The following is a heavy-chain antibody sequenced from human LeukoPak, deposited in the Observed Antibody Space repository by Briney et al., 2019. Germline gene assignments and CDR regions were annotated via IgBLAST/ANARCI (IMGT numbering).Heavy chain of an antibody. J-gene: IGHJ5*01. CDR3: AKPISGGLAVTADWFHP. D-gene: IGHD6-19*01. Sequence: PGGSLRLSCSASGFAFSVYAMSWLRQPPGMGLEWVSTINANSGTTSYAASVRGRFTISRDNSKNTLYLQLNTLRADDTATYYCAKPISGGLAVTADWFHPWGQGTLVVVSS. V-gene: IGHV3-23*01. CDR1: GFAFSVYA. CDR2: INANSGTT.